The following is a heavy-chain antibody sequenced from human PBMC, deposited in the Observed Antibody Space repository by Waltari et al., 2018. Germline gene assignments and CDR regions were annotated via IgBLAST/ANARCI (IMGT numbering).Heavy chain of an antibody. D-gene: IGHD1-26*01. V-gene: IGHV1-69*10. Sequence: QVQLVXSGAEVKKPGSSVKVXCXASGGTFSSYAISWVRQAPGQGLEWMGGIIPILGIANYAQKFQGRVKITADKSTSTAYMELSSLRSEDTAVYYCARLVSGSYXDXQYYFDYWGQGTXVTVSS. J-gene: IGHJ4*02. CDR2: IIPILGIA. CDR3: ARLVSGSYXDXQYYFDY. CDR1: GGTFSSYA.